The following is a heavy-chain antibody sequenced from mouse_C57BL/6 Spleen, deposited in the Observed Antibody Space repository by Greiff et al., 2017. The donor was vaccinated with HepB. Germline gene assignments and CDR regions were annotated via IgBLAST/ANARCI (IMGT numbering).Heavy chain of an antibody. V-gene: IGHV1-4*01. CDR1: GYTFTSYT. D-gene: IGHD2-3*01. Sequence: QVQLQQSGAELARPGASVKMSCKASGYTFTSYTMHWVKQRPGQGLEWIGYINPSSGYTKYNQKFKDKATLTADKSSSTAYMQLSSLTSEDSAVYYCARWDGYSYYFDYWGQGTTLTVSS. CDR3: ARWDGYSYYFDY. J-gene: IGHJ2*01. CDR2: INPSSGYT.